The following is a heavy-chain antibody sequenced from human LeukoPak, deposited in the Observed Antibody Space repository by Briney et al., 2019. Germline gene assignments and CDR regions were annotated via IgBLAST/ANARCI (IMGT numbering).Heavy chain of an antibody. J-gene: IGHJ4*02. D-gene: IGHD6-13*01. CDR2: ISEDGSNI. Sequence: GGSLRLSCAASGFTFRNYGMHCLRQAPGKGLEWVAVISEDGSNIHYADSVRGRFTTSRDNSNNTLHLQMNSLRAEDTAIYYCAKDRETTASGTFDSWGQGTLVTVSS. CDR1: GFTFRNYG. CDR3: AKDRETTASGTFDS. V-gene: IGHV3-30*18.